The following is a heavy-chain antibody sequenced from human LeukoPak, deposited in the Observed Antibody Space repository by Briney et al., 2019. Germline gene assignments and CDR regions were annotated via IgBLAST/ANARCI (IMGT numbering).Heavy chain of an antibody. Sequence: GGSLRLSCAASGFTFSSYAMSWVRQAPGKGLEWVSDISGSGGSTYYADSVKGRFTISRDNAKNSLYLQMNSLRAEDTAVYYCARDFYDTSGYYYDYWGQGTLVTVSS. CDR2: ISGSGGST. V-gene: IGHV3-23*01. J-gene: IGHJ4*02. CDR3: ARDFYDTSGYYYDY. D-gene: IGHD3-22*01. CDR1: GFTFSSYA.